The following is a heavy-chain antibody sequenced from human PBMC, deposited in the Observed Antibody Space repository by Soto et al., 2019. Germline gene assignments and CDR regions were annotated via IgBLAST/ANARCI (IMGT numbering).Heavy chain of an antibody. D-gene: IGHD1-20*01. J-gene: IGHJ6*02. CDR1: GFTFSSYG. Sequence: GGSLRLSCAESGFTFSSYGMHWVRQAPGKGLEWVAVIWYGGSNKYYADSVKGRFTISRDNSKNTLYLQMNSLRAEDTAVYYRARDRGNWNDDGMDVWGQGTTVTVSS. CDR3: ARDRGNWNDDGMDV. V-gene: IGHV3-33*01. CDR2: IWYGGSNK.